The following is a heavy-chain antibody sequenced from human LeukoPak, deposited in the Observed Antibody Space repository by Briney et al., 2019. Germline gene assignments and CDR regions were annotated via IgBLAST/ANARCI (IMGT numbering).Heavy chain of an antibody. CDR2: INPNSGGT. D-gene: IGHD4-17*01. CDR3: VRIYYGPDY. Sequence: ASVKVSCKASGYTSTGYYMHWVRQAPGQGLEWMGWINPNSGGTNYAQKFQGRVTMTRDTSITTAYMELSSLRSGDTAVYYCVRIYYGPDYWGQGTLVTVSS. CDR1: GYTSTGYY. V-gene: IGHV1-2*02. J-gene: IGHJ4*02.